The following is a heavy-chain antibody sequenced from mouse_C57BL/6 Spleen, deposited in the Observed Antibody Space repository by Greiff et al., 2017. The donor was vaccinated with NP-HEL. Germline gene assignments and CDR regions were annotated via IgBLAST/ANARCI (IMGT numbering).Heavy chain of an antibody. CDR2: IDPSDSYT. J-gene: IGHJ3*01. CDR3: ARYPSSYDYFFAY. V-gene: IGHV1-69*01. Sequence: QVQLQQPGAELVMPGASVKLSCKASGYTFTSYWMHWVKQRPGQGLEWIGEIDPSDSYTNYNQKFKGKSTLTVDKSSSTAYMQLSSLTSEDSAVYYCARYPSSYDYFFAYWGQGTLVTVSA. D-gene: IGHD2-4*01. CDR1: GYTFTSYW.